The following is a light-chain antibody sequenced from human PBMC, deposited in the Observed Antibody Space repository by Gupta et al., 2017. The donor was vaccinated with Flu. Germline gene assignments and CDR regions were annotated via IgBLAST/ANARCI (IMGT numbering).Light chain of an antibody. Sequence: EIVLTQSPATLSLSPGERATLSCRASQSVSSYLAWYQQKPGQAPRLLIYDASNRATGIPARFSGSGSGTDFTLTISSPEPEDFAAYYCQQRSNWPYSFGQGTKLEIK. J-gene: IGKJ2*03. CDR2: DAS. V-gene: IGKV3-11*01. CDR3: QQRSNWPYS. CDR1: QSVSSY.